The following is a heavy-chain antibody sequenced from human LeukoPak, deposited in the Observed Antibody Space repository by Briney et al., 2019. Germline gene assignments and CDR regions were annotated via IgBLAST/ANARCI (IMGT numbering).Heavy chain of an antibody. D-gene: IGHD6-13*01. CDR1: GFTFSSYW. V-gene: IGHV3-74*01. CDR3: ARVSSSWDDAFDI. CDR2: INSDGSST. J-gene: IGHJ3*02. Sequence: GGSLRLSCAASGFTFSSYWMHWVRQAPGKGLVWVSRINSDGSSTSYADSVKGRFTISRDNAKNTLYLQMNSLRAEDAAVYYCARVSSSWDDAFDIWGQGTMVTVSS.